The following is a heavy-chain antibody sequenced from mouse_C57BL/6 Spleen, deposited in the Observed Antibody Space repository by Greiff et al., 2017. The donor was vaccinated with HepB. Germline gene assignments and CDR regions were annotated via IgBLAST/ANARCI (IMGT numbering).Heavy chain of an antibody. CDR3: ARGGTTVYFDY. D-gene: IGHD1-1*01. V-gene: IGHV5-9*01. CDR1: GFTFSSYT. J-gene: IGHJ2*01. CDR2: ISGGGGNT. Sequence: EVKLVESGGGLVKPGGSLKLSCAASGFTFSSYTMSWVRQTPEKRLEWVATISGGGGNTYYPDSVKGRFTISRDNAKNTLYMQMSSLRSEDTALYYCARGGTTVYFDYWGQGTTLTVSS.